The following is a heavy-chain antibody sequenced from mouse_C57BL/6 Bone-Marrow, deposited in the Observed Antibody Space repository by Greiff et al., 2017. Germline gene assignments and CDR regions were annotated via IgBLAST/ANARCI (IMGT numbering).Heavy chain of an antibody. V-gene: IGHV1-64*01. J-gene: IGHJ2*01. CDR3: ASYGSSYRYFDY. CDR1: GYTFTSYW. Sequence: VQLQQPGAELVKPGASVKLSCKASGYTFTSYWMHWVKQRPGQGLEWIGMIHPNSGSTNYNEKFKSKATLTVDKSSSTAYMQLSSLTSEDSAVYYCASYGSSYRYFDYWGQGTTLTVSS. CDR2: IHPNSGST. D-gene: IGHD1-1*01.